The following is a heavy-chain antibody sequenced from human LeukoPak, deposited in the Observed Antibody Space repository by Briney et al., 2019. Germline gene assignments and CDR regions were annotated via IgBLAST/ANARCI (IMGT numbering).Heavy chain of an antibody. CDR3: ARDKFDYGDYYYYSGMDV. D-gene: IGHD4-17*01. CDR1: GFTFSSYA. CDR2: ISYDGSNK. J-gene: IGHJ6*02. Sequence: GRSLRLSCAASGFTFSSYAMHWVRQAPGKGLEWVAVISYDGSNKYYADSVKGRFTISRDNSKNTLYLQMNSLRAEDTAVYYCARDKFDYGDYYYYSGMDVWGQGTTVTVSS. V-gene: IGHV3-30-3*01.